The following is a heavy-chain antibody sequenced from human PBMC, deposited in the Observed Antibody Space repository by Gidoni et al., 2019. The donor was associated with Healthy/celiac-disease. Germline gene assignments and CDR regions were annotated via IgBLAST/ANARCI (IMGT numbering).Heavy chain of an antibody. CDR1: GGTFSSYA. CDR3: ARGPRGDWVGQRAPDY. CDR2: IIPIFDTA. J-gene: IGHJ4*02. Sequence: QVQLVQSGAEVKKPGSSVKVSCKASGGTFSSYAISWVRHAPGQGLEWMGGIIPIFDTANDAQKVQGRGTITADEATSTAYMELSSLRSEDTAVYYCARGPRGDWVGQRAPDYWGQGTLVTVSS. D-gene: IGHD2-21*02. V-gene: IGHV1-69*01.